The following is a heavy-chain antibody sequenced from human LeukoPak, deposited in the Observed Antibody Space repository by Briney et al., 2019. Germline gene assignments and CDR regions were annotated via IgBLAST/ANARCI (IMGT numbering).Heavy chain of an antibody. V-gene: IGHV3-23*01. D-gene: IGHD4-17*01. Sequence: EGSLRLSCAASGFTFSSYAMSWVRQAPGKGLEWVSAISGSGGSTYYADSVKGRFTISRDNSKNTLYLQMNSLRAEDTAVYYCAKQSGDYGDPNYYYYMDVWGKGTTVTVSS. J-gene: IGHJ6*03. CDR3: AKQSGDYGDPNYYYYMDV. CDR1: GFTFSSYA. CDR2: ISGSGGST.